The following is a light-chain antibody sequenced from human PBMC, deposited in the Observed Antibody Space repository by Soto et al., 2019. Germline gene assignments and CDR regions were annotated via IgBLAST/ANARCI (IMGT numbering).Light chain of an antibody. CDR2: GAS. Sequence: EIVMSQSPATLSVSKGERATLSCRASETVSSNLAWYQQKLGQAPRLLIYGASTRATGIPARFSGSGSGTEFTLTISSLQSEDFAVYYCQQYNNWPRTFGQGTKVDIK. V-gene: IGKV3-15*01. CDR3: QQYNNWPRT. J-gene: IGKJ1*01. CDR1: ETVSSN.